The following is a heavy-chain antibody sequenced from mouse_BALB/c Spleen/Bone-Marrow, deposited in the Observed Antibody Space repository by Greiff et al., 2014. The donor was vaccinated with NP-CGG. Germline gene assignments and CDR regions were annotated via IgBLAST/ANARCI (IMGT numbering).Heavy chain of an antibody. CDR3: AKGRTAY. Sequence: EVQLQQSGPELVKLGASVKISCKTSGYTFTDYTMHWVKQSHGKSLEWIGNINPNNVGTTYNQKFKGKATLTIDKSSSTAYMELRSLTSEDSAVYYCAKGRTAYWGQGTLVTVSA. CDR1: GYTFTDYT. J-gene: IGHJ3*01. CDR2: INPNNVGT. V-gene: IGHV1-18*01.